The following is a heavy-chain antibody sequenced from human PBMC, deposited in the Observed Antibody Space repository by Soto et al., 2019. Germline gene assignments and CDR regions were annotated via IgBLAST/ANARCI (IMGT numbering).Heavy chain of an antibody. CDR1: GFTFSNYW. V-gene: IGHV3-74*01. D-gene: IGHD2-15*01. CDR3: DRGDCVGGTCYSLAGSFYYDMDV. CDR2: INSDGRVS. J-gene: IGHJ6*03. Sequence: EVQLVESGGGLVQPGGSLRLSCAASGFTFSNYWMYWVRQAPGKGLVWVSRINSDGRVSSYADSVKGRLTISRDNVKKNLYLQMDSQRAEDTAVYYSDRGDCVGGTCYSLAGSFYYDMDVWGKGTTVTVFS.